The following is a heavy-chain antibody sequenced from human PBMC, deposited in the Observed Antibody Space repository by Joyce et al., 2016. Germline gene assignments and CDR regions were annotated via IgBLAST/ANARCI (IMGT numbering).Heavy chain of an antibody. CDR1: GGSFSGFY. J-gene: IGHJ6*03. CDR3: ARGGYCSGTTCYRVWRGLRDYYYYYMDV. V-gene: IGHV4-34*01. D-gene: IGHD2-2*01. Sequence: QVQLQQWGTGLLKPSETLSLTCAVYGGSFSGFYWTWIRQPPGKGLGWIGEINNSGSTNYNPSLRGRVTISSDRSKNQFSLQLRSVTAADTAVYYCARGGYCSGTTCYRVWRGLRDYYYYYMDVWAKGTTVTVSS. CDR2: INNSGST.